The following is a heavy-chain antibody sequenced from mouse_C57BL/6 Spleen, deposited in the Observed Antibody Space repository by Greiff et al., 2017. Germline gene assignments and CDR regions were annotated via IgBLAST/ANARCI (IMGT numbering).Heavy chain of an antibody. V-gene: IGHV1-69*01. J-gene: IGHJ4*01. CDR1: GYTFTSYW. Sequence: QVQLQQPGAELVMPGASVKLSCKASGYTFTSYWMHWLKQRPGQGLEWIGEIDPSDSYTNYNQKFKGKSTLAVDKSSSTAYMQLRSLTSEDSAVYYCARGGDYWGQGTSVTVSS. CDR3: ARGGDY. CDR2: IDPSDSYT.